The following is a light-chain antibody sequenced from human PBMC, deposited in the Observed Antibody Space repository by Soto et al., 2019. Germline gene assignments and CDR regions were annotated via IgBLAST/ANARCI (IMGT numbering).Light chain of an antibody. CDR2: AAY. J-gene: IGKJ2*03. Sequence: DIQMTQSPSSLYASVGDRVTITCRASQNIRNYLNWYQQTPGKAPKLLIYAAYSLQSGVPSRVSGSGSGTEFTLTISILQPEDFTTYHLQQSSNTPYSFGQGTKREIK. CDR3: QQSSNTPYS. CDR1: QNIRNY. V-gene: IGKV1-39*01.